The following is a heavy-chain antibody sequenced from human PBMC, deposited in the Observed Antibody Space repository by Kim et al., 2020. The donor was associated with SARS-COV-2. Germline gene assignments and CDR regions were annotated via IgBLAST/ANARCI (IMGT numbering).Heavy chain of an antibody. V-gene: IGHV4-59*01. Sequence: SETLSLTCNVSGYSISNYYRSWIRQTPGKGLEWIAYIYYAGDTNYNPSLKNRVTISIDTSKNQFSLNLNSVTAADTAVYYCARGRDGYKRTIFDYWGRGTLVTVSA. CDR1: GYSISNYY. D-gene: IGHD5-12*01. J-gene: IGHJ4*02. CDR3: ARGRDGYKRTIFDY. CDR2: IYYAGDT.